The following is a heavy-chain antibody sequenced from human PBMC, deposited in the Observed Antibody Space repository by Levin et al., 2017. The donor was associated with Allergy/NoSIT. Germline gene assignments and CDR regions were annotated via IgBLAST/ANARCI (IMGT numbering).Heavy chain of an antibody. CDR3: ARGPSGSGSYFKR. V-gene: IGHV4-34*01. Sequence: KSSETLSLTCAVYGGSFSGYYWSWIRQPPGKGLEWIGDVNHSGSTNYNPSLKSRVTISVDTSKKQFSLKLSSVTAADTAVYYCARGPSGSGSYFKRWGQGTLVTVSS. CDR2: VNHSGST. CDR1: GGSFSGYY. D-gene: IGHD3-10*01. J-gene: IGHJ4*02.